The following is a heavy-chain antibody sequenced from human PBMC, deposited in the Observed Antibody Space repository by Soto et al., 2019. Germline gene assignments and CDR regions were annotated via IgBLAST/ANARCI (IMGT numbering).Heavy chain of an antibody. CDR2: IIPILGIA. CDR3: AGYCSSTSCYGGGDY. J-gene: IGHJ4*02. V-gene: IGHV1-69*02. CDR1: GGTFSSYT. D-gene: IGHD2-2*01. Sequence: QVQLVQSVAEVKKPGSSVKVSCKASGGTFSSYTISWVRQAPGQGLEWMGRIIPILGIANYAQKFQGRVTITADKSTSTSYMELSSLRSEDTAVYYCAGYCSSTSCYGGGDYWGQGTLVTVSS.